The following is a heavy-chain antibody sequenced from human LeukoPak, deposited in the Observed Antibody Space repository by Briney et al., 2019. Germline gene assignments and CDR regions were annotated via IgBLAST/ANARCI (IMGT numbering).Heavy chain of an antibody. Sequence: GGSLRLSCAASGFTFSTYWMSWVRQAPGKGLEWVADIKQDGSEKYSLDSVKGRFTISRDNAKNSLYLQMNSLRAEDTAVYYCARCAGPVETDWGQGTLVTVSS. CDR3: ARCAGPVETD. V-gene: IGHV3-7*03. J-gene: IGHJ4*02. CDR1: GFTFSTYW. CDR2: IKQDGSEK. D-gene: IGHD2-21*02.